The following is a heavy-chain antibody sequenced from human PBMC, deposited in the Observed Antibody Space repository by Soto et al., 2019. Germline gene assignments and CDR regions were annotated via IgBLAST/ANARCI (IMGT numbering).Heavy chain of an antibody. CDR3: ARDPVLLWFGDFDY. Sequence: EVQLVESGGGLVQPGGSLRLSCAASGFTFSSYWMSWVRQAPGKGLEWVANKKQDGSEKYYVDSVKGRFTISRDNAKNSLYLQMNSLRAEDTAVYYCARDPVLLWFGDFDYWGQGTLVTVSS. CDR2: KKQDGSEK. CDR1: GFTFSSYW. J-gene: IGHJ4*02. V-gene: IGHV3-7*01. D-gene: IGHD3-10*01.